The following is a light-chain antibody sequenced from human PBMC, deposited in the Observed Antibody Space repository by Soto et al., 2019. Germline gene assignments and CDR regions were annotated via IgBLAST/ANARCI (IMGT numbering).Light chain of an antibody. CDR3: QQYNTYST. V-gene: IGKV1-5*01. CDR1: QNIRNL. CDR2: DAS. Sequence: DIQMTQSPSFLSASVGDRVTITCRASQNIRNLLAWYQQKPGKAPKPLIYDASTLKTGVPSRFSGSGSGSEFNFTITGLQPDDFATYFCQQYNTYSTVGQGTRLEIK. J-gene: IGKJ5*01.